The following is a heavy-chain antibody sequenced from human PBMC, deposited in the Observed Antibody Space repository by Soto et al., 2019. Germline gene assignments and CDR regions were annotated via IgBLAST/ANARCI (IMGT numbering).Heavy chain of an antibody. D-gene: IGHD6-6*01. CDR2: INHSGST. CDR3: AREEYSSSSEVNY. CDR1: GGSFSGYY. V-gene: IGHV4-34*01. Sequence: SETLSLTCAVYGGSFSGYYWSWIRQPPGKGLEWIGEINHSGSTNYNPSLKSRVTISVDTSKNQFSLKLSSVTAADTAVYYCAREEYSSSSEVNYWGQGTLVTVSS. J-gene: IGHJ4*02.